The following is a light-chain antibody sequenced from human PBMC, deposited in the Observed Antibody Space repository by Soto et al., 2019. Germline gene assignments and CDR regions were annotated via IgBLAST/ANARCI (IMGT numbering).Light chain of an antibody. CDR2: SAS. CDR3: EQTHTTPVT. CDR1: QNIYNY. Sequence: DIQMTQSPSSLSASVGDRVTVACRASQNIYNYLNWYQQKPGKAPKLLIYSASRVQSGVPLRFSGSGSGTDFTLTITSLQPEDFGTYYCEQTHTTPVTFGQGTRLEIK. V-gene: IGKV1-39*01. J-gene: IGKJ5*01.